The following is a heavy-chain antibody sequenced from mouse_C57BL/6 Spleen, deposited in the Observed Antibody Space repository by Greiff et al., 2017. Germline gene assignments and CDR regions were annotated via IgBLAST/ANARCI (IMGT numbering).Heavy chain of an antibody. V-gene: IGHV1-19*01. CDR2: INPYNGGT. Sequence: VQLQQSGPVLVKPGASVKMSCKASGYTFTDYYMNWVKQSHGKSLEWIGVINPYNGGTSYNQKFKGKATLTVDKSSSTAYMELNSLTSEDSAVYYCAREGVYYGSSPAWFAYWGQGTLVTVSA. J-gene: IGHJ3*01. CDR1: GYTFTDYY. CDR3: AREGVYYGSSPAWFAY. D-gene: IGHD1-1*01.